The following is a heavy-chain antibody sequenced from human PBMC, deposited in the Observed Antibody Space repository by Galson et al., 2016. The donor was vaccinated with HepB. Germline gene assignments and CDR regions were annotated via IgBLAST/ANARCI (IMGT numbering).Heavy chain of an antibody. CDR2: IYWDEDR. Sequence: PALVKPTQTLTLTCTFSGFSLNSNGIGVGWLRQPPGKAPEWLALIYWDEDRRYNPSLGARVSITKDTSRNQVFLTMTNMDPVDTATYFCVHRGVWKQHSWVYGDFDYWGQGILVTVSS. CDR1: GFSLNSNGIG. D-gene: IGHD5/OR15-5a*01. CDR3: VHRGVWKQHSWVYGDFDY. V-gene: IGHV2-5*02. J-gene: IGHJ4*02.